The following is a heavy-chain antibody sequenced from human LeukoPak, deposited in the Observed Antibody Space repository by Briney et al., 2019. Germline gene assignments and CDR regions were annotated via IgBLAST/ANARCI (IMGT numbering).Heavy chain of an antibody. CDR2: ISYDGSNK. V-gene: IGHV3-30*18. CDR1: GFTFSSYG. D-gene: IGHD4-17*01. CDR3: AKVGNDYGDYFDYFDY. J-gene: IGHJ4*02. Sequence: GGSLRLSCAASGFTFSSYGMHWVRQAPGKGLEWVAVISYDGSNKYYADSVKGRFTISRDNSKNTLYLQMNSLRAEDTAVYYCAKVGNDYGDYFDYFDYWGQGTLVTVST.